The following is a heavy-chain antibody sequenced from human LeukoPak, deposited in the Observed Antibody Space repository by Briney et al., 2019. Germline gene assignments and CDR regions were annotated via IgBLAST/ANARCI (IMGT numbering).Heavy chain of an antibody. CDR2: INHSGST. Sequence: SETLSLTCAVYGGSFSGYYWRCIRQPPGKGLEWIGEINHSGSTNYNPSLKSRVTISVDTSKNQFSLKLSSVTAADTAVYYCARVARGGSYYRSWYFDLWGRGTLVTVSS. V-gene: IGHV4-34*01. CDR3: ARVARGGSYYRSWYFDL. D-gene: IGHD1-26*01. CDR1: GGSFSGYY. J-gene: IGHJ2*01.